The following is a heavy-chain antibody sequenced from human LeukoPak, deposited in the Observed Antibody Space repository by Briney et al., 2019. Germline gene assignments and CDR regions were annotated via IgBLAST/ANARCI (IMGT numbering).Heavy chain of an antibody. V-gene: IGHV4-4*07. J-gene: IGHJ2*01. D-gene: IGHD3-3*01. CDR1: GGSISSYY. CDR3: ARDWNYDFWSGYSPYWYFDL. CDR2: IYTSGST. Sequence: SETLSLTCTVSGGSISSYYWSWIRQPAGKGLEWIGRIYTSGSTNYNPSLKSRVTMSVDTSKNQFSLKLSSVTAADTAVYYCARDWNYDFWSGYSPYWYFDLWAVAPWSLSPQ.